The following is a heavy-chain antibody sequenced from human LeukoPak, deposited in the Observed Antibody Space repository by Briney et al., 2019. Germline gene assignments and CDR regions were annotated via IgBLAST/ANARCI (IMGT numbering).Heavy chain of an antibody. CDR3: AKLSAYSYGDKGD. V-gene: IGHV3-23*01. Sequence: GGSLRLSCAASGFTFSSYAMSWVRQAPGKGREWVSAISGSGGYTYYADSVKGRFTISRDNSKNTLYLQMNSLRAEDTAVYYCAKLSAYSYGDKGDWGQGTLVTVSS. D-gene: IGHD5-18*01. CDR1: GFTFSSYA. CDR2: ISGSGGYT. J-gene: IGHJ4*02.